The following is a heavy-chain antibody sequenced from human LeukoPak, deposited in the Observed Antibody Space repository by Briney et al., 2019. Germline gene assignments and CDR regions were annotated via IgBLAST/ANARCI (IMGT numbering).Heavy chain of an antibody. CDR2: ISSSGSTI. V-gene: IGHV3-11*04. CDR1: GFTFNNAW. Sequence: GGSLRLSCAASGFTFNNAWMSWVRQAPGKGLEWVSYISSSGSTIYYADSVKGRFTISRDNAKNSLYLQMNSLRAEDTAVYYCARSLEQWLVTFDYWGQGTLVTVSS. CDR3: ARSLEQWLVTFDY. J-gene: IGHJ4*02. D-gene: IGHD6-19*01.